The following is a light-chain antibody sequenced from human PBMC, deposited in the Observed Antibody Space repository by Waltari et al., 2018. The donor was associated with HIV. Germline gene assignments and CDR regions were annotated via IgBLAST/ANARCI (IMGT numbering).Light chain of an antibody. Sequence: QSVLTQPPSVSGAPGQRVTISCTGSNSNIGAAYDVHWFQQLPGTAPKLVNYGNNSRPSGVPARFAGAKSGTSACLAISGLQAEDEADYYCQSYDSSLSGSVFGGGTKLTVL. J-gene: IGLJ2*01. V-gene: IGLV1-40*01. CDR3: QSYDSSLSGSV. CDR1: NSNIGAAYD. CDR2: GNN.